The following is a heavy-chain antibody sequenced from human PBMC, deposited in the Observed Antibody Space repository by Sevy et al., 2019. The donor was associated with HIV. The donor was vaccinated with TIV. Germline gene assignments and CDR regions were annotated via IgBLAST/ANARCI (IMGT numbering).Heavy chain of an antibody. V-gene: IGHV3-21*01. J-gene: IGHJ4*02. CDR1: GFTFSSYS. CDR3: ATDLREYSSSSKYCFEY. CDR2: ISSSNNYI. Sequence: GGSLRLSCAASGFTFSSYSMNWVRQAPGKGLEWVSSISSSNNYIYYADSLKGRFTISRDNAKNSLYLQMNSLRAEDTAVYYCATDLREYSSSSKYCFEYWGQGILVTVSS. D-gene: IGHD6-6*01.